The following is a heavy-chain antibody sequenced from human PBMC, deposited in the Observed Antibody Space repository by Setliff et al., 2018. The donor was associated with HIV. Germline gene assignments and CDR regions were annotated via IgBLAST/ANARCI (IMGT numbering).Heavy chain of an antibody. V-gene: IGHV1-58*02. J-gene: IGHJ4*02. CDR1: GFTSTNSA. CDR2: IVVGSGNT. Sequence: SVKVSCKTSGFTSTNSAIQWVRQARGQRLEWIGWIVVGSGNTNYAQKFQKRVTITWDMSTITAFMELSSLRSEDTAVCYCAADRDLWFGELVTWAQGTLVTVSS. D-gene: IGHD3-10*01. CDR3: AADRDLWFGELVT.